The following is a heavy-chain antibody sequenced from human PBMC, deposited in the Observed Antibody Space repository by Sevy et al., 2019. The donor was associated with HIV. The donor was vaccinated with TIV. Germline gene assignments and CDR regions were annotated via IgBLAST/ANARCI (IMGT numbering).Heavy chain of an antibody. CDR2: FTSSSSFI. CDR3: ARPTSGLSEYEPLDNARFYGMDV. CDR1: GFTFRSYS. D-gene: IGHD1-20*01. V-gene: IGHV3-21*01. J-gene: IGHJ6*02. Sequence: GGSLRLSCAASGFTFRSYSMNWVRRAPGRGLEWVSSFTSSSSFIFYADSVKGRFTISRDNAKNSLFLQMNSLRAEDTAVYYCARPTSGLSEYEPLDNARFYGMDVWGQGTTVTVSS.